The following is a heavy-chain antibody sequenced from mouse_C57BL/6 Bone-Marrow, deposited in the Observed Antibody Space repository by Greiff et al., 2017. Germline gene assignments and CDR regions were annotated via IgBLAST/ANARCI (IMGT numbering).Heavy chain of an antibody. Sequence: VQLKQSGAELVRPGASVKLSCTASGFNIKDDYMHWVKQRPEQGLEWIGWIDPENGDTEYASKFQAKATITADTSSNTAYLPLSSLTSEDTAVYYCPTSDGYWGQGTTLTVSS. CDR2: IDPENGDT. J-gene: IGHJ2*01. V-gene: IGHV14-4*01. CDR3: PTSDGY. CDR1: GFNIKDDY. D-gene: IGHD2-3*01.